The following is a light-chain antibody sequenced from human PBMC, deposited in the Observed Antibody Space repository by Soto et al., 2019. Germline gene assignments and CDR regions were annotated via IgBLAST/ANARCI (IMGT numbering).Light chain of an antibody. CDR3: QKYYCAPLT. J-gene: IGKJ4*01. V-gene: IGKV1-27*01. CDR2: AAS. Sequence: DIQMTQSPPSLSASIGDRITITCRASQDIRSCLAWYQQKPGKVPKLLIYAASTLQSGVPSRFSGSGSGTDFTPTNGSLQAEDVATYSYQKYYCAPLTFGGGTEVEIK. CDR1: QDIRSC.